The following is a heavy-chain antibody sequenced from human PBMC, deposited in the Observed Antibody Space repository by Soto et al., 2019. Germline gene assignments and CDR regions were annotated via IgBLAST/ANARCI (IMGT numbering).Heavy chain of an antibody. CDR2: IWYDGSNK. CDR1: GFTFSSYG. D-gene: IGHD3-3*01. Sequence: QVQLVESGGGVVQPGRSLRLSCAASGFTFSSYGMHWVRQAPGKGLEWVAVIWYDGSNKYYADSVKGRFTISRDNSKNTLYLQMNSLRAEDTAVYYCARDSSTIFGVGTFDYWGQGTLVTVSS. J-gene: IGHJ4*02. CDR3: ARDSSTIFGVGTFDY. V-gene: IGHV3-33*01.